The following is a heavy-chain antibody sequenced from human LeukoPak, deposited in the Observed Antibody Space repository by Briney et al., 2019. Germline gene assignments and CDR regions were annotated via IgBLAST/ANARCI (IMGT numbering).Heavy chain of an antibody. CDR2: ISGSGSGT. Sequence: GGSLRLSCSASGFTFSRYGMHWVRQAPGKGLEWVSAISGSGSGTYYADSVKGRFTISRDNSKNTLYLQMNSLRAEDTAVYYCAKERSFGTWLGDYWGQGALVTVSS. V-gene: IGHV3-23*01. CDR1: GFTFSRYG. CDR3: AKERSFGTWLGDY. D-gene: IGHD2/OR15-2a*01. J-gene: IGHJ4*02.